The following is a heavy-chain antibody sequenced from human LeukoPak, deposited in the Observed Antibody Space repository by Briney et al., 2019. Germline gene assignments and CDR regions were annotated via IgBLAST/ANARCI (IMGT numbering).Heavy chain of an antibody. Sequence: SVKVSCKASGGTFSSYAISWVRQAPGQGLEWMGGIIPIFGTANYAQKFQGRVTITADESTSTAYMELSSLRSEDTAVYYCARHYGSGSYSPNYYFGYWGQGTLVTVSS. CDR1: GGTFSSYA. D-gene: IGHD3-10*01. J-gene: IGHJ4*02. CDR3: ARHYGSGSYSPNYYFGY. V-gene: IGHV1-69*13. CDR2: IIPIFGTA.